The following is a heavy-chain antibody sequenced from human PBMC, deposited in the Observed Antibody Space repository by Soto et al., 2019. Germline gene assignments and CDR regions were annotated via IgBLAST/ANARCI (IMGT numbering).Heavy chain of an antibody. CDR2: IYHSGST. J-gene: IGHJ6*02. CDR1: GGSISSSNW. CDR3: ARGSGYCSSTSCSYYYYYYGMDV. D-gene: IGHD2-2*01. Sequence: SETLSLTCAVSGGSISSSNWWSWVRQPPGKGLEWIGEIYHSGSTNYNPSLKSRVTISVDKSKNQFSLKLSSVTAADTAVYYCARGSGYCSSTSCSYYYYYYGMDVRGQGTTVTVSS. V-gene: IGHV4-4*02.